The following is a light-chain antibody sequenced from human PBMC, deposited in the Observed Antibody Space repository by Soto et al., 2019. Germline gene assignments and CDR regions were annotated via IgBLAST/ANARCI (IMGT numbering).Light chain of an antibody. J-gene: IGLJ1*01. CDR2: GNS. Sequence: QSVLTQPPSVSGAPGQRVTISCTGSSSNIGAGYDVFWYQHLPGTAPKLLIYGNSNRPSGVPDRFSGSKSGTSASLAITGLQAEDEADYYCQSCDSSLSGSYVFGTGTKVTVL. CDR1: SSNIGAGYD. CDR3: QSCDSSLSGSYV. V-gene: IGLV1-40*01.